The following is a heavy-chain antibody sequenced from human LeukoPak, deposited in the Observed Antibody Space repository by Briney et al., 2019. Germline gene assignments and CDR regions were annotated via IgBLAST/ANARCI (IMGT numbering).Heavy chain of an antibody. V-gene: IGHV1-18*01. CDR2: ISTYNGNT. J-gene: IGHJ3*02. Sequence: GASVKVSCKASGYTFTSHGISWVRQAPGQGLEWMGWISTYNGNTNYAQKLQGRVSMTTDTSTSTAYMDLRSLRSDDTAVYYCARGGSYLSAFDIWGQGTMVTVSS. D-gene: IGHD1-26*01. CDR3: ARGGSYLSAFDI. CDR1: GYTFTSHG.